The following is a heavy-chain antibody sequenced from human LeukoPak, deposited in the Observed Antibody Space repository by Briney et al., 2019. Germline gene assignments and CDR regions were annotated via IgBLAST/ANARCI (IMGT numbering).Heavy chain of an antibody. J-gene: IGHJ4*02. V-gene: IGHV3-74*01. CDR1: GFTFSSYW. CDR2: INSDGSST. CDR3: ARGGNYYDSSGYFPVDY. D-gene: IGHD3-22*01. Sequence: PGGSLSLSCAASGFTFSSYWMHWVRQAPGKGLVWVSRINSDGSSTSYADSVKGRFTISRDNAKNTLYLQMNSLRAEDTAVYYCARGGNYYDSSGYFPVDYWGQGTLVTVSS.